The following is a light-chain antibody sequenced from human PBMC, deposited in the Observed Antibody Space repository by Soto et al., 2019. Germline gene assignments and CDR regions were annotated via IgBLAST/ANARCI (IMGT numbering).Light chain of an antibody. J-gene: IGKJ1*01. V-gene: IGKV1-5*01. CDR1: QSITSW. CDR2: DVS. Sequence: DIQMTQSPSTLSASVGDRVTITCRASQSITSWLAWYQQKPGQAPNLLIYDVSSLETGVPSRFRGSGSGAEFTLTISSLQPDDFASYYCQQYNSYPWTVGQGTKVDSK. CDR3: QQYNSYPWT.